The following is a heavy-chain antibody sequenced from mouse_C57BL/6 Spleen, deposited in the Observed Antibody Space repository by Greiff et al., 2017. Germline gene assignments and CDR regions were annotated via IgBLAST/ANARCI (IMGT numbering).Heavy chain of an antibody. CDR1: GFTFSDYG. CDR2: ISSGSSTI. D-gene: IGHD1-1*01. V-gene: IGHV5-17*01. Sequence: DVKLVESGGGLVKPGGSLKLSCAASGFTFSDYGMHWVRQAPEKGLKWVAYISSGSSTIYYADTVKGRFTISRRNAKNTLFLQMTRLRAEDTAMYYCARGYGRYDFDYWGQGTTLTVSS. J-gene: IGHJ2*01. CDR3: ARGYGRYDFDY.